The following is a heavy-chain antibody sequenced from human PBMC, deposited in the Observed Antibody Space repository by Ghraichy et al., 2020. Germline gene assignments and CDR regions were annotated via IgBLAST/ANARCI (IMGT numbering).Heavy chain of an antibody. V-gene: IGHV4-4*02. CDR1: GGSISNSNW. Sequence: SETLSLTCTVSGGSISNSNWWSWVRQPPGKGLEWIGDIYHTGSTDFNPSLKSRVTISVDTSKNYFSLKVTSVTAADTAGYYCARDMRYYGSGTYLLHGMDVWGQGTAVTVSS. D-gene: IGHD3-10*01. CDR3: ARDMRYYGSGTYLLHGMDV. CDR2: IYHTGST. J-gene: IGHJ6*02.